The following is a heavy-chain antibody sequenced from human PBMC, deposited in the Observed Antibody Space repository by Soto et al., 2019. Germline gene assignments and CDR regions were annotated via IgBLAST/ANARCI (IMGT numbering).Heavy chain of an antibody. CDR2: ISTRATIK. V-gene: IGHV3-48*03. CDR3: AITRVVDSALDY. J-gene: IGHJ4*02. Sequence: PGGSLRLSCSASGFTFSSSEMNWVRQSPGKGLEWISYISTRATIKSYADSVKGRFTISRDDTRTSLFLQMNSLRAEDTAVYYCAITRVVDSALDYWGQGTPVTVS. CDR1: GFTFSSSE. D-gene: IGHD3-3*01.